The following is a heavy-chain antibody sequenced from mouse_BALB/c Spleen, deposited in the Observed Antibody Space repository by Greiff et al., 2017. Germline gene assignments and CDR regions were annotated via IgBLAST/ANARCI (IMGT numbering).Heavy chain of an antibody. CDR3: ARHWGNYGDY. V-gene: IGHV1-87*01. Sequence: QVQLQQSGAELARPGASVKLSCKASGYTFTSYWMQWVKQRPGQGLEWIGAIYPGDGDTRYTQKFKGKATLTADKSSSTAYMQLSSLASEDSAVYYCARHWGNYGDYWGQGTTLTVSS. CDR2: IYPGDGDT. J-gene: IGHJ2*01. D-gene: IGHD2-1*01. CDR1: GYTFTSYW.